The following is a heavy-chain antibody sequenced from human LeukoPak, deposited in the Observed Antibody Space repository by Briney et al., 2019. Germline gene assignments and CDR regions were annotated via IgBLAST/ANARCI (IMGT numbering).Heavy chain of an antibody. CDR3: ARDPLGYGEFDY. J-gene: IGHJ4*02. V-gene: IGHV4-30-4*08. CDR1: GGSISSYY. D-gene: IGHD5-12*01. Sequence: SETLSLTCTVSGGSISSYYWTWIRQPPGKGLEWIGYIYYSGSTYYNPSLKSRVTISVDTSKNQFSLKLSSVTAADTAVYYCARDPLGYGEFDYWGQGTLVTVSS. CDR2: IYYSGST.